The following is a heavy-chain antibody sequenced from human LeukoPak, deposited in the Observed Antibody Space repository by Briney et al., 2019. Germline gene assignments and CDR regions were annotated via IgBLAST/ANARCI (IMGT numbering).Heavy chain of an antibody. CDR3: ARVNLYCSSTSCHVPFDP. V-gene: IGHV3-74*01. CDR1: GFTFSTYW. CDR2: INSDGSST. D-gene: IGHD2-2*01. J-gene: IGHJ5*02. Sequence: PGGSLRLSCAASGFTFSTYWMHWVRQAPGKGLVWVSRINSDGSSTSYAGSVKGRFTISRDNAKNTLYLQMNSLRVEDTAVYYCARVNLYCSSTSCHVPFDPWGQGTLVTVSS.